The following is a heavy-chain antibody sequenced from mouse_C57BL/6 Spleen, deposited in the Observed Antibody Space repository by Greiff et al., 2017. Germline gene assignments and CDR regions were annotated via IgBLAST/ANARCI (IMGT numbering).Heavy chain of an antibody. CDR1: GYTFTDHT. D-gene: IGHD1-1*01. V-gene: IGHV1-78*01. J-gene: IGHJ1*03. CDR3: ARWAHYGSSYGYIDV. CDR2: IYPRDGST. Sequence: QVQLQQSDAELVKPGASVKISCKVSGYTFTDHTIHWMKQRPEQGLEWIGYIYPRDGSTKYNEKFKGKATLTADKSSSTAYMQLNRLTSEDSAVYFCARWAHYGSSYGYIDVWGTGTTVTVSS.